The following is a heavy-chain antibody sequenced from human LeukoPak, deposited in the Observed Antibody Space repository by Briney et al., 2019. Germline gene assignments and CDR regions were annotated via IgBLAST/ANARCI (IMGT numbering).Heavy chain of an antibody. Sequence: SETLSLTCAVSGGSISRTNWWTWVRQPPGKGLEWSGEVYHDGSTNYHPSLKSRVTISVDKSKNQFSLKLTSVTAADTAVYYCATKVSDSSGYYLFWGQGTLVAVSS. D-gene: IGHD3-22*01. J-gene: IGHJ4*02. CDR1: GGSISRTNW. CDR3: ATKVSDSSGYYLF. CDR2: VYHDGST. V-gene: IGHV4-4*02.